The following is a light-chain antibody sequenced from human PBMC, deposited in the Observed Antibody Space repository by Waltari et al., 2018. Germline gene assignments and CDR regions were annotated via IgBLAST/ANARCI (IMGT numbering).Light chain of an antibody. CDR3: TSYTDSRIFDVV. V-gene: IGLV2-14*03. Sequence: QPALTQPASVSGSPGQSITISCTGTSSDVGGYNYVPWYQQHPGKVPKLMLYNVINRPSGVFIRCAGSKSGNTAYLSIAGLQAEDEADYYCTSYTDSRIFDVVFGGGTRLTVL. CDR2: NVI. CDR1: SSDVGGYNY. J-gene: IGLJ2*01.